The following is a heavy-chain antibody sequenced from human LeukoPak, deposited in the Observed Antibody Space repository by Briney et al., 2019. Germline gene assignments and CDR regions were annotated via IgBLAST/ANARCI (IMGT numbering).Heavy chain of an antibody. D-gene: IGHD2-15*01. V-gene: IGHV4-39*07. Sequence: SETLSLTCTVSGGSISSSSYYWGWIRQPPGKGLEWIGSIYYSGSTYYNPSLKSRVTISVDRSKNQFSLKLSSVTAADTAMYYCARVNELHPFDYWGQGTLVTVSS. CDR2: IYYSGST. CDR1: GGSISSSSYY. CDR3: ARVNELHPFDY. J-gene: IGHJ4*02.